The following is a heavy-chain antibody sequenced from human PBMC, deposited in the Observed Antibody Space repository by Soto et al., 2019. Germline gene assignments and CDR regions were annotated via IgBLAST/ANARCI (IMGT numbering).Heavy chain of an antibody. Sequence: QVQLVQSGAEVKKPGSSVKVSCKASGGTFSSYAISWVRQAPGQGLEWMGGIIPIFGTANYAQKFQGRVTITADESTSTAYMELSSLRSEDTAVYYCARDLRIYCSGGSCYSPLYGMDVWGQGTTVTVSS. V-gene: IGHV1-69*12. CDR2: IIPIFGTA. CDR1: GGTFSSYA. J-gene: IGHJ6*02. CDR3: ARDLRIYCSGGSCYSPLYGMDV. D-gene: IGHD2-15*01.